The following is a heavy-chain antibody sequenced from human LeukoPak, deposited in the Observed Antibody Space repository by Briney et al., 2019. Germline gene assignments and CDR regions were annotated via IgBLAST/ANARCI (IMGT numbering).Heavy chain of an antibody. CDR2: IKEDGSEK. V-gene: IGHV3-7*03. J-gene: IGHJ4*02. CDR1: GFSFSSFW. D-gene: IGHD2-15*01. Sequence: GGSLRLSCAASGFSFSSFWLSWVRQAPEKGLEWVANIKEDGSEKYCVDSVKGRFTISRDNAKKSLYLQMSSPRAEDTAVYYCAYSRSSLAAGYWGQGTPVTVSS. CDR3: AYSRSSLAAGY.